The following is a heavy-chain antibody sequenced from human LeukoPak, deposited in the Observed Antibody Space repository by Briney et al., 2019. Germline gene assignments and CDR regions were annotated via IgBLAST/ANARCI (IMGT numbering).Heavy chain of an antibody. D-gene: IGHD1-26*01. Sequence: GGSLRLSCAASGFTFSSYSRNWVRQAPGKGLEWVSHITASGTAMFYADSVKGRFTISRDNAKNSLYLQMNSLRDEDTAVYYCASSGSYRFDYWGQGTLVTVSS. J-gene: IGHJ4*02. CDR1: GFTFSSYS. V-gene: IGHV3-48*02. CDR2: ITASGTAM. CDR3: ASSGSYRFDY.